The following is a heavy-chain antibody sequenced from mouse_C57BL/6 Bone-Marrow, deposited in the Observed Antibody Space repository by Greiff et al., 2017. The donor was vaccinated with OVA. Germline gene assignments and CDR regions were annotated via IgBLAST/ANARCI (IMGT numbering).Heavy chain of an antibody. J-gene: IGHJ4*01. V-gene: IGHV5-9*01. CDR2: ISGGGGNT. CDR1: GFTFSSYT. D-gene: IGHD2-1*01. Sequence: EVQGVESGGGLVKPGGSLKLSCAASGFTFSSYTMSWVRQTPEKRLEWVATISGGGGNTYYPDSVKGRFTISRDNAKNTLYLQMSSLRSEDTALYYCARLLSKAMDYWGQGTSVTVSS. CDR3: ARLLSKAMDY.